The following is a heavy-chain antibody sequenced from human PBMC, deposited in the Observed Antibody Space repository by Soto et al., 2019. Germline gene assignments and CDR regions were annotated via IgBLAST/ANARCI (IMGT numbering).Heavy chain of an antibody. V-gene: IGHV1-18*01. CDR3: ARATGCGGDCYSRYYYGMSV. D-gene: IGHD2-21*02. J-gene: IGHJ6*04. Sequence: ASVKVSCKASGYTFTSYGISWVRQAPGQGLEWMGWISAYNGNTNYAQKLQGRVTMTTDTSTSTAYMELRSLRSDDTAVYYCARATGCGGDCYSRYYYGMSVWDRVTRITVSS. CDR1: GYTFTSYG. CDR2: ISAYNGNT.